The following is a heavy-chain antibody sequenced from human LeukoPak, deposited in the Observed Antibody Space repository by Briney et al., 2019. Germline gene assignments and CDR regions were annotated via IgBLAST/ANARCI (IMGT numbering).Heavy chain of an antibody. Sequence: GGSLRLSCAASGFTFSSYWMHWVRQAPGKGLVWVSRINSDGSSTSYADSVKGRFTSSRDNAKNTLYLQMNSLRAEDTAVYYCMYYYDSSGYPNDYWGQGTLVTVSS. CDR3: MYYYDSSGYPNDY. D-gene: IGHD3-22*01. J-gene: IGHJ4*02. CDR1: GFTFSSYW. V-gene: IGHV3-74*01. CDR2: INSDGSST.